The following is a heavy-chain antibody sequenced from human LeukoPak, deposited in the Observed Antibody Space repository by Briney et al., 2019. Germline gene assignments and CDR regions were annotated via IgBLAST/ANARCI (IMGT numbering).Heavy chain of an antibody. CDR3: AKSIAAAGTRGPDAFDI. D-gene: IGHD6-13*01. J-gene: IGHJ3*02. CDR2: IYPGDSDT. Sequence: GESLKISCKGSGYSFTSYWIGWVRQMPGKGLEWMGIIYPGDSDTRYSPSFQGQVTISADKSISTAYLQWSSLKASDTAMYYCAKSIAAAGTRGPDAFDIWGQGTMVTVSS. V-gene: IGHV5-51*01. CDR1: GYSFTSYW.